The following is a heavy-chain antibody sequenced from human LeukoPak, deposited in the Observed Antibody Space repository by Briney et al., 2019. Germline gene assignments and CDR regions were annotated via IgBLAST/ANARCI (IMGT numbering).Heavy chain of an antibody. CDR2: IYYSGST. CDR1: GGSISSSSYY. V-gene: IGHV4-39*07. D-gene: IGHD4-17*01. J-gene: IGHJ3*02. Sequence: SETLSLTCTVSGGSISSSSYYWGWIRQPPGKGLEWIGSIYYSGSTYYNPSLKSRVTISVDTSKNQFSLKLSSVTAADTAVYYCARHRLDYGDYGDAFDIWGQGTMVTVSS. CDR3: ARHRLDYGDYGDAFDI.